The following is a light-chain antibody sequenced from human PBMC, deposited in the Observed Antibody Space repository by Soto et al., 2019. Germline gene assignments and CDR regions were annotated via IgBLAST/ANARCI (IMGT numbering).Light chain of an antibody. J-gene: IGLJ3*02. Sequence: QSALTQPASVSGSPGQSITLSCTGTSSDVGDYNYVSWYQQHPGKAPRLIIYEVSYRPSGVSNRFSGSKSGNTASLTISGLQAEDEADYYCSSYASSSTWVFGGGTKVTV. CDR1: SSDVGDYNY. CDR2: EVS. V-gene: IGLV2-14*01. CDR3: SSYASSSTWV.